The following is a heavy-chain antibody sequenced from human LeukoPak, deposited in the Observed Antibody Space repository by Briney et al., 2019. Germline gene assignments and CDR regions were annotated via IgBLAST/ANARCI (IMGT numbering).Heavy chain of an antibody. CDR2: IYYSGST. J-gene: IGHJ4*02. CDR3: ARGGLLRFLEWLLDY. CDR1: GGSISSYY. D-gene: IGHD3-3*01. Sequence: SETLSLTCTVSGGSISSYYWSWIRQPPGKGLEWIGYIYYSGSTYYNPSLKSRVTISVDTSKNQFSLKLSSVTAADTAVYYCARGGLLRFLEWLLDYRGQGTLVTISS. V-gene: IGHV4-59*06.